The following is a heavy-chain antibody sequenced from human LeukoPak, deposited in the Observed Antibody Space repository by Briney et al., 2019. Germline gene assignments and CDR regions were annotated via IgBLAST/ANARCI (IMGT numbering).Heavy chain of an antibody. CDR1: GGSISSGDYY. V-gene: IGHV4-30-4*08. J-gene: IGHJ3*02. Sequence: PSETLSLTCTVSGGSISSGDYYWSWIRQPPGQGLEWIGYIYYSGSTYYNPSLKSRVTISVDTSKNQFSLKLSSVTAADTAVYYCARGSGSHDAFDIWGQGTMVTVSS. CDR3: ARGSGSHDAFDI. D-gene: IGHD1-26*01. CDR2: IYYSGST.